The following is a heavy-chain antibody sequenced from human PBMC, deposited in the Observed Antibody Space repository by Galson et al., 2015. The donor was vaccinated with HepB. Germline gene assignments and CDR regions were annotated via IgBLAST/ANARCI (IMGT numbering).Heavy chain of an antibody. CDR2: INPNSGGT. CDR3: ARERVVDYYDSTGPSDY. Sequence: SVKVSCKASGYSFTGYHMHWVRQVPGQGLEWMGWINPNSGGTNSAQRFQGRVTMTRDTSISTAYMELSRLRSDDTAVYYCARERVVDYYDSTGPSDYWGQGTLVTVSS. D-gene: IGHD3-22*01. J-gene: IGHJ4*02. V-gene: IGHV1-2*02. CDR1: GYSFTGYH.